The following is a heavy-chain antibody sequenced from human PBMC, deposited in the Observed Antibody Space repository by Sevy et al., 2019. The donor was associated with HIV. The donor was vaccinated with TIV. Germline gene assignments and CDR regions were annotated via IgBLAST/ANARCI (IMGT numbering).Heavy chain of an antibody. CDR2: TTGMFGTA. V-gene: IGHV1-69*13. CDR3: ARDLYYYESSFDY. CDR1: GGTFSSYG. J-gene: IGHJ4*02. D-gene: IGHD3-22*01. Sequence: ASVKVSCKASGGTFSSYGISWVRQAPGQGLEWVGGTTGMFGTANYAQKFQGRVTITADELTSTGYMELSGLRSEDTAVYYCARDLYYYESSFDYWGQGTLVTVSS.